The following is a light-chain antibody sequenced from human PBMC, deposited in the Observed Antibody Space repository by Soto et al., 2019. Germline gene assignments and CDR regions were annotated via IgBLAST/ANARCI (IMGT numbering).Light chain of an antibody. CDR3: QQYNNWPPWT. CDR2: VAS. V-gene: IGKV3-15*01. Sequence: EIVMTQSPATLSVSPGERATLSCRASQSVSSNLSWYQQNHGQAPRLLIYVASTRPTGSPARFIGGGSGTEFTLTISSLQSEDFAVYYCQQYNNWPPWTFGQGTKVEIK. J-gene: IGKJ1*01. CDR1: QSVSSN.